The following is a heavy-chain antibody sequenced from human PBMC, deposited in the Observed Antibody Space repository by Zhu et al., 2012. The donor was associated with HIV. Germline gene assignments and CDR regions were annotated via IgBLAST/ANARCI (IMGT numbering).Heavy chain of an antibody. CDR3: AKSRTSGWYSYAFDV. V-gene: IGHV4-39*01. CDR1: GGSITDPGYF. Sequence: QVQLQGSGPRLLKPSETLSLTCTVSGGSITDPGYFWAWIRQPPGKGLEWIGSVYYSGDTYDSPSLKSRLTISVDTSENQFSLQLRSLTAADTAVYYCAKSRTSGWYSYAFDVWGQGXVVSVSS. CDR2: VYYSGDT. D-gene: IGHD6-19*01. J-gene: IGHJ3*01.